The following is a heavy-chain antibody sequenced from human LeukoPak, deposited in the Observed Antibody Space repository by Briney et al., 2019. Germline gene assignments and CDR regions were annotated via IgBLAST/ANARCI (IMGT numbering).Heavy chain of an antibody. J-gene: IGHJ6*02. D-gene: IGHD6-19*01. CDR2: ISHDGSYK. Sequence: GGSLRLSCAASGFTFSSYGMRWVRHAPGKGLEWVAMISHDGSYKYYADSVKGRFTFSRDNSKNTLYLQMNSLRTEDTTIYYCEKDRAPSSGYTSGWFLYGMDVWGQGTTVTVSS. V-gene: IGHV3-30*18. CDR3: EKDRAPSSGYTSGWFLYGMDV. CDR1: GFTFSSYG.